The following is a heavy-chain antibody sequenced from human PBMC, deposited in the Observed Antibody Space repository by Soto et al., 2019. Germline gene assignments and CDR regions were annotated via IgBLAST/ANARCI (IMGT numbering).Heavy chain of an antibody. V-gene: IGHV3-30*18. CDR1: GLTFSGYG. D-gene: IGHD3-10*01. CDR2: ITYDGSST. Sequence: QVQMVESGGGVVQPGTSLRLSCVVTGLTFSGYGMHWVRQAPGKGLEWVADITYDGSSTYYADAVKGRFTVSRDNSKNILYLQMTSRRGDDTAMYYCAKDQMGRGGRTVDSWGQGTLVSVSS. J-gene: IGHJ4*02. CDR3: AKDQMGRGGRTVDS.